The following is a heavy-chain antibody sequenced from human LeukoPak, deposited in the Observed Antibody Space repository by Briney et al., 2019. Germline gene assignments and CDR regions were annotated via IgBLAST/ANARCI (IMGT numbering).Heavy chain of an antibody. CDR3: AKAGRYFDLFLGY. CDR2: IRGSGGST. J-gene: IGHJ4*02. D-gene: IGHD3-9*01. Sequence: GGSLRLSCAASGFTFSDYYMSWIRQAPGKGLEWVSAIRGSGGSTYYADSVKGRFTISRDNSKNTLYLQMHSLRAEDTAVYYCAKAGRYFDLFLGYWGQGALVTVSS. V-gene: IGHV3-23*01. CDR1: GFTFSDYY.